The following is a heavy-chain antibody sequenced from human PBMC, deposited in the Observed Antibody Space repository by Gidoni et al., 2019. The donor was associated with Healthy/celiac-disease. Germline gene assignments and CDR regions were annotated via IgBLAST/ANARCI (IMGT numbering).Heavy chain of an antibody. V-gene: IGHV3-66*01. Sequence: EVQLVESGGGLVQPGGSLRLSCAASGFTVSSNYMSWVRQAPGKGLEWVSVIYSGGSTYYADSVKGRFTISRDNSKNTLYLQMNSLRAEDTAVYYCARVPSLPPLYYYYGMDVWGQGTTVTVSS. CDR2: IYSGGST. CDR3: ARVPSLPPLYYYYGMDV. CDR1: GFTVSSNY. J-gene: IGHJ6*02.